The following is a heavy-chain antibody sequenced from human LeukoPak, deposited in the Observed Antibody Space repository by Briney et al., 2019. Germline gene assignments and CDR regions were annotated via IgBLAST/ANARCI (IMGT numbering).Heavy chain of an antibody. D-gene: IGHD2-15*01. CDR2: IYSSGIT. CDR3: ARDQGGYRSGLSFDN. Sequence: PSETLSLTCTVSGGSISSYYWSWIRQPAGKGLEWIGRIYSSGITSHNPSLKGRVTLSVDTSKNQISLKLSSVTAADTAVYFCARDQGGYRSGLSFDNWGQGTLVTVSS. CDR1: GGSISSYY. V-gene: IGHV4-4*07. J-gene: IGHJ4*02.